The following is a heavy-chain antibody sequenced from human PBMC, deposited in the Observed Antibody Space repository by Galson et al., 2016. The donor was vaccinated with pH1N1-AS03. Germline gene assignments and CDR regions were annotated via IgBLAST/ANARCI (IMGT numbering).Heavy chain of an antibody. D-gene: IGHD6-13*01. CDR3: AGGSDSSNWYYYGMDV. Sequence: SVKVSCKASGYTFTGYYIHWVRQAPGQGPEWMGWINPNSGGTNSAQKFQGRVTMTRDTSISTAYMDLSRLRSDDTAVYYCAGGSDSSNWYYYGMDVWGQGTTVTVSS. CDR2: INPNSGGT. CDR1: GYTFTGYY. V-gene: IGHV1-2*02. J-gene: IGHJ6*02.